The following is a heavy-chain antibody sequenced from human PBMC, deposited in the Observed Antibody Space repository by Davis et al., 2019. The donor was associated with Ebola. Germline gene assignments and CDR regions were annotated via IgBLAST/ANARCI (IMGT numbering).Heavy chain of an antibody. Sequence: GESLKISCAASGLPFTTAWMNWVRRAPGKGLEWVAVIWYDGSNKYYADSVKGRFTISRDNAKNSLYLQMNSLRAEDTAVYYCARGEMATGYYFDYWGQGTLVTVSS. CDR2: IWYDGSNK. V-gene: IGHV3-33*08. D-gene: IGHD5-24*01. CDR1: GLPFTTAW. J-gene: IGHJ4*02. CDR3: ARGEMATGYYFDY.